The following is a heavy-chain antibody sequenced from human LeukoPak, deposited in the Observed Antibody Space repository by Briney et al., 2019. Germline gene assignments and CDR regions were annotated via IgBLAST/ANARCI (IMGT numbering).Heavy chain of an antibody. CDR3: VRVNGMDV. J-gene: IGHJ6*02. Sequence: PGGSLRLSCAASGLTFGTYWMTWVRQAPGKGLEWVANINHDGSEKLYVGSVKGQFTVSRDNANNSLYLQMNSLRAEDTAVYYCVRVNGMDVWGQGTTVTDSS. CDR1: GLTFGTYW. V-gene: IGHV3-7*01. CDR2: INHDGSEK.